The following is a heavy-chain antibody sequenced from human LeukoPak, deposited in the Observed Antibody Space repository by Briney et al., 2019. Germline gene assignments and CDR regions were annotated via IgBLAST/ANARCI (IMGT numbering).Heavy chain of an antibody. CDR2: IYYSGST. Sequence: PSETLSLTCTVSGYSISSGYYWGWIRQPPGKGLEWIGSIYYSGSTYYNPSLKSRVTISVDTSKNQFSLKLSSVTAADTAVYYCASGYSSGWYRHYYYYYMDVWGKGTTVTISS. CDR1: GYSISSGYY. V-gene: IGHV4-38-2*02. J-gene: IGHJ6*03. D-gene: IGHD6-19*01. CDR3: ASGYSSGWYRHYYYYYMDV.